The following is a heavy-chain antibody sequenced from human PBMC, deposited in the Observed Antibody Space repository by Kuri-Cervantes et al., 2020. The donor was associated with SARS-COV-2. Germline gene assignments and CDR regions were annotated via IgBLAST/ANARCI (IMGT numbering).Heavy chain of an antibody. V-gene: IGHV4-39*01. CDR2: IYYSGAT. CDR3: ARHGGGGRGYVDY. Sequence: SETLSLTCTVSGGSMSRNSYYWGWLRQPPGKGLEWIGSIYYSGATYYNPSLKSRVTISVDTSKNQFSLKLSSVSATDTAVYYCARHGGGGRGYVDYWGQGTLVTVSS. D-gene: IGHD1-26*01. CDR1: GGSMSRNSYY. J-gene: IGHJ4*02.